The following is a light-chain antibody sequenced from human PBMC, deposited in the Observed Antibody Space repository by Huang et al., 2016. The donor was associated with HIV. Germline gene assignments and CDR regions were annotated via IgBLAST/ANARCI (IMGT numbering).Light chain of an antibody. CDR1: QNIGSS. CDR3: HQTSSLPET. V-gene: IGKV6-21*01. J-gene: IGKJ2*01. CDR2: YAS. Sequence: EIVLTQSPDFQSVTPKEKVTITCRASQNIGSSLHWYQQKPDQSPKLLIKYASQSFSGVPSMFRCSGSGTHFTLTINSLEAEDAATYFCHQTSSLPETFGQGTKLEIK.